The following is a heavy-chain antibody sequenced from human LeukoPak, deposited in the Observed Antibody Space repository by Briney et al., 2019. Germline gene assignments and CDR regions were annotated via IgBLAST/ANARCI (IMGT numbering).Heavy chain of an antibody. Sequence: SGRSLRLSCAASGFTFIRYGMHWVRQAPGKGLEWVAVISYDGSDKYYADSVKGRFTIPRDNSKNTLYLEMNSLRAEDTAVYYCAKGPVSGFRSPFDSWGQGTLVTVSS. CDR1: GFTFIRYG. CDR2: ISYDGSDK. D-gene: IGHD1-26*01. CDR3: AKGPVSGFRSPFDS. J-gene: IGHJ4*02. V-gene: IGHV3-30*18.